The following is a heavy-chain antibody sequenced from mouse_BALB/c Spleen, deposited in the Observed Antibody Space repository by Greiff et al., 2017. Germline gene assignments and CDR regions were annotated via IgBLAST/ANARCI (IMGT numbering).Heavy chain of an antibody. J-gene: IGHJ3*01. CDR3: ARGYGKFAY. V-gene: IGHV5-6-3*01. CDR1: GFTFSSYG. CDR2: INSNGGST. D-gene: IGHD2-10*02. Sequence: EVKLMESGGGLVQPGGSLKLSCAASGFTFSSYGMSWVRQTPDKRLELVATINSNGGSTYYPDSVKGRFTISRDNAKNTLYLQMSSLKSEDTAMYYCARGYGKFAYWGQGTLVTVSA.